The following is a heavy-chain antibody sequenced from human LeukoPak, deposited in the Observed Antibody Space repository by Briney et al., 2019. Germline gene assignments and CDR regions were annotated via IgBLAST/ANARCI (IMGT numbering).Heavy chain of an antibody. J-gene: IGHJ5*02. CDR3: AREMVRGDSWFDP. D-gene: IGHD3-10*01. V-gene: IGHV4-59*12. CDR1: GGSISNYY. Sequence: SETLSLTCTVSGGSISNYYWSWIRQPPGKGLEWIGYIYYSGSTNYNPSLKSRVTISVDTSKNQFSLKLSSVTAADTAVYYCAREMVRGDSWFDPWGQGTLVTVSS. CDR2: IYYSGST.